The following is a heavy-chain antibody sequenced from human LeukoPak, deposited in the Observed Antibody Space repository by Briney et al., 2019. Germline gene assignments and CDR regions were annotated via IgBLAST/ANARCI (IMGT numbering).Heavy chain of an antibody. CDR2: INHNGNVN. D-gene: IGHD3-16*01. Sequence: GGSLRLSCAASGFTFSSYSMNWARQAPGKGLEWVASINHNGNVNYYVDSVKGRFTISRDNAKNSLYLQMSNLRAEDTAVYFCARGGGLDVWGQGATVTVSS. CDR1: GFTFSSYS. CDR3: ARGGGLDV. J-gene: IGHJ6*02. V-gene: IGHV3-7*03.